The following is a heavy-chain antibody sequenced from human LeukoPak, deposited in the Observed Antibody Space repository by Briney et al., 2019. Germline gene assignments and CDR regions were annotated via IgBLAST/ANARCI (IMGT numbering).Heavy chain of an antibody. CDR1: GGTFSSYA. CDR3: AREGRQLVHSFQH. D-gene: IGHD6-6*01. Sequence: GASVKVSCKASGGTFSSYAISWVRQAPGQGLEWMGGIIPIFGTANYAQKFQGRVTITTDESTSTAYMELSSLRSEDTAVYYCAREGRQLVHSFQHWGQGTLVTVSP. CDR2: IIPIFGTA. V-gene: IGHV1-69*05. J-gene: IGHJ1*01.